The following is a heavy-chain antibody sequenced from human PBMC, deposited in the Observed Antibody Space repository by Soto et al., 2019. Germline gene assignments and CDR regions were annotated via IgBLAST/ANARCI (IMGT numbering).Heavy chain of an antibody. Sequence: PGGSLRLSCAASGFTFSSYSMNWVRQAPGKGLEWVSSISSSSSYIYYADSVKGRFTISRDNAKNSLYLQMNSLRAEDTAVYYCARVFDYYGSGGIKYYYYYGMDVWGQGTTVTVPS. J-gene: IGHJ6*02. CDR1: GFTFSSYS. CDR3: ARVFDYYGSGGIKYYYYYGMDV. V-gene: IGHV3-21*01. D-gene: IGHD3-10*01. CDR2: ISSSSSYI.